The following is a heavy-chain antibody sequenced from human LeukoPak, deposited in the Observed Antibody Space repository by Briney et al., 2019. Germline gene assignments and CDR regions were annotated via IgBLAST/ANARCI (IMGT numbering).Heavy chain of an antibody. Sequence: SQTLSLTCTVSGGSISSGDYYWSWIRQPPGKGLEWIGYIYYSGSTYYNPSLKSRVTISVDTSKNQFSLKLSSVTAADTAVYYCARAPRSIRYYYYGMDVWGKGTTVTVSS. V-gene: IGHV4-30-4*01. CDR1: GGSISSGDYY. D-gene: IGHD6-6*01. J-gene: IGHJ6*04. CDR2: IYYSGST. CDR3: ARAPRSIRYYYYGMDV.